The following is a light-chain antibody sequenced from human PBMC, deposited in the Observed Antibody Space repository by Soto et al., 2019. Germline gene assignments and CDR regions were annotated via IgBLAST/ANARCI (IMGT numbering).Light chain of an antibody. J-gene: IGKJ5*01. V-gene: IGKV1-9*01. CDR2: AAS. CDR3: QQLNSYPIT. Sequence: IQLTQSPSSLSASVGDRVTITCRASQGISSYLAWYQQKPGKAPKLLIYAASTLQSGVPSRFSGSGSGTDFTLTSNSLQPEDFETYYCQQLNSYPITFGQGTRLEIK. CDR1: QGISSY.